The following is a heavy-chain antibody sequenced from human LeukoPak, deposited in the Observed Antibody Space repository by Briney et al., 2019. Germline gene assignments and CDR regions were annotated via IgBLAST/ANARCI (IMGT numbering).Heavy chain of an antibody. D-gene: IGHD4-23*01. CDR1: GGSFSGYY. CDR3: ARLRDARWLLEY. CDR2: INHSGST. Sequence: PSETLSLTCAVYGGSFSGYYWSWIRQPPGKGLEWIGEINHSGSTNYNPSLKSRVTISVDTSNNRLSLRLTSVNAADTAVYYCARLRDARWLLEYWGQGTLVTVSS. V-gene: IGHV4-34*01. J-gene: IGHJ4*02.